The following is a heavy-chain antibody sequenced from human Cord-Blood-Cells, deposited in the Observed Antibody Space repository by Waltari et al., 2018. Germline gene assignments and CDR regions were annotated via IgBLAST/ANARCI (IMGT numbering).Heavy chain of an antibody. CDR3: ARLSSFGYWYFDL. Sequence: QLQLQESGPGLVKPSETLSLTCTVSGGSISSSSYYWGWIRQPPGKGLEWIGGIYYSGGTYYNPSLKSRVTISVDTSKNQFSLKLSSVTAADTAVYYCARLSSFGYWYFDLWGRGTLVTVSS. V-gene: IGHV4-39*01. CDR1: GGSISSSSYY. CDR2: IYYSGGT. D-gene: IGHD2-15*01. J-gene: IGHJ2*01.